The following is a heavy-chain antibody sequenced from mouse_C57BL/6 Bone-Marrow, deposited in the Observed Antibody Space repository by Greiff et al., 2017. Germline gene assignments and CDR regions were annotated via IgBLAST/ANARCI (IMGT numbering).Heavy chain of an antibody. V-gene: IGHV1-82*01. CDR2: FYPGDGDT. J-gene: IGHJ4*01. CDR1: GYAFSSSW. CDR3: ARQCGYYAMDY. Sequence: VQLQQSGPELVKPGASVKISCKASGYAFSSSWMNWVKQRPGKGLEWIGRFYPGDGDTNYNGKFKGKATLTAAKASSTAYMQLSSLTSEDSAVYFCARQCGYYAMDYWGQGTSVTVSS.